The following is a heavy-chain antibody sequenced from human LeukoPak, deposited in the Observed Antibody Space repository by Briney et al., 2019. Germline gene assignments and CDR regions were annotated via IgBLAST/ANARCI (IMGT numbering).Heavy chain of an antibody. CDR3: AAVDSSSSAYQLDY. CDR1: GFTSTSSA. CDR2: IVVGSGNT. Sequence: GASVKVSCKASGFTSTSSAMQWVRQARGQRLEWIGWIVVGSGNTNYAQKLQERVTITRDMSTSTAYMELSSLRSEDTAVYYCAAVDSSSSAYQLDYWGQGTLVTVSS. D-gene: IGHD6-6*01. J-gene: IGHJ4*02. V-gene: IGHV1-58*02.